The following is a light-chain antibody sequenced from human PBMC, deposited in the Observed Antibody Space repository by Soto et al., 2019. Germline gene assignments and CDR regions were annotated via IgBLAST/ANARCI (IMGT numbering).Light chain of an antibody. J-gene: IGKJ4*01. Sequence: IQLTQSPSFLSTSVGDRVTITCRARQGISSSLAGYQQKPGKAPKLLLYTASTLQSGVPSRFSGSGSGTEFTLTISSLQPEDFATYSWQQLTTYPLTFGGGTKVEIK. CDR3: QQLTTYPLT. V-gene: IGKV1-9*01. CDR1: QGISSS. CDR2: TAS.